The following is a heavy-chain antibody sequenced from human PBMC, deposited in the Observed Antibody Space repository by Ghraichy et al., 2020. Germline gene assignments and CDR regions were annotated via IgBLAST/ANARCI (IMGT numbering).Heavy chain of an antibody. CDR3: ATWGIEVAGSVNALDI. CDR2: FDPEAGET. J-gene: IGHJ3*02. D-gene: IGHD6-19*01. V-gene: IGHV1-24*01. Sequence: ASVKVSCKVSGYTLTELSMHWVRQAPGKGLDWMGSFDPEAGETIYEQKFQGRVTMTEDTSTDTAYMELSSLRSEDTALYYCATWGIEVAGSVNALDIWGQGTMVTVSS. CDR1: GYTLTELS.